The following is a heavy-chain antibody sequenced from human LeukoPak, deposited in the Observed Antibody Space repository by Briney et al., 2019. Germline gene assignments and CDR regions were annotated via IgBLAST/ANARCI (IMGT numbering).Heavy chain of an antibody. Sequence: SETLSLTCTVSGASISSSTYYWGWIRQPPGKGLEGIGSIFYSGSTYYNPSLKSRVTISVDTSKNQFSLKLNSVTAPDTAVYYCARLRDYWSGSDSVHWGQGTLVTVSS. CDR3: ARLRDYWSGSDSVH. CDR2: IFYSGST. J-gene: IGHJ4*02. CDR1: GASISSSTYY. V-gene: IGHV4-39*01. D-gene: IGHD3-3*01.